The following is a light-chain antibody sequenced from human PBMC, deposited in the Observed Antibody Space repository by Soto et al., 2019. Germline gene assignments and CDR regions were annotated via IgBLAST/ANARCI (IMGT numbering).Light chain of an antibody. CDR1: QSVSLS. CDR2: DAS. Sequence: EIVLPQSPDTLSLSPGGRSTLSCMASQSVSLSLAWYQQKPGQAPRLLIYDASKRASGFPARFSGSGSGTDFTLTISSLEPEDFAVYYCQQYGSSRRTFGQGSKV. CDR3: QQYGSSRRT. V-gene: IGKV3-11*01. J-gene: IGKJ1*01.